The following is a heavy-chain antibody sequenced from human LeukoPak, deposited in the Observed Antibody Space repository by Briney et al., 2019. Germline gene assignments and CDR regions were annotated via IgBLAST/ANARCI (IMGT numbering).Heavy chain of an antibody. CDR2: INPNSGGT. V-gene: IGHV1-2*02. CDR3: ARVGVRGVIRFDY. D-gene: IGHD3-10*01. Sequence: ASVKVSCKASGYMFIAYYMHWVRQAPGQGLEWMGWINPNSGGTNYAQKFQGRVTMTRDTSISTAYMELSRLRSDDTAVYYCARVGVRGVIRFDYWGQGTLVTVSS. J-gene: IGHJ4*02. CDR1: GYMFIAYY.